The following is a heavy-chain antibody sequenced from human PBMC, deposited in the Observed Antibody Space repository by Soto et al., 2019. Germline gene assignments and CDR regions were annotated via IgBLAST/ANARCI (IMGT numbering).Heavy chain of an antibody. CDR3: ARVPRYCGGGSCFWFDP. CDR1: GGSISRGGYY. J-gene: IGHJ5*02. D-gene: IGHD2-15*01. Sequence: SETLSLTCTVSGGSISRGGYYWSWIRQHPGKGLEWIGNIYYSGTTYYNPSLKSRVTMSVDTSKNQFSLRLSSVTAADTAVYFCARVPRYCGGGSCFWFDPWGQGALVTVSS. V-gene: IGHV4-31*03. CDR2: IYYSGTT.